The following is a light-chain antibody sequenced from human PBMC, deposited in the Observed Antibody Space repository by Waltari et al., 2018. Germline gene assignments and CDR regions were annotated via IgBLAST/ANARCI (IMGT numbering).Light chain of an antibody. V-gene: IGKV1-39*01. CDR2: ATS. Sequence: DIQMTQSPSSLSASVGDRVNIACRASQTIPTYLNWYQHKAGEAPNLLIYATSNLESGVPSRFSGSGSGTEFTLTISNLQAEDFATYYCQQSDAFPYTFGQGTKLEIK. J-gene: IGKJ2*01. CDR1: QTIPTY. CDR3: QQSDAFPYT.